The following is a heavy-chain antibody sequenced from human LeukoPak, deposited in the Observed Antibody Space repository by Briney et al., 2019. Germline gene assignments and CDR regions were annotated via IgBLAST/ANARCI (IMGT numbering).Heavy chain of an antibody. CDR3: ARSGYSSGPYGDY. CDR2: IIPIFGTA. D-gene: IGHD6-19*01. CDR1: GGTFSSYA. Sequence: GASVKVSCKASGGTFSSYAISWVRQAPGQGLEWMGGIIPIFGTATYAQKFQGRVTITTDESTSTAYMELSSLRSEDTAVYYCARSGYSSGPYGDYWGQGTLVTVSS. V-gene: IGHV1-69*05. J-gene: IGHJ4*02.